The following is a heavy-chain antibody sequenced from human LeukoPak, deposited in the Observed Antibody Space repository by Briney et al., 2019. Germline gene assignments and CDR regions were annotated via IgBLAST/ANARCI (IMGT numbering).Heavy chain of an antibody. V-gene: IGHV4-34*01. CDR2: INDSGNT. CDR3: ARRLVDSGASQVSDY. D-gene: IGHD2-15*01. Sequence: SETLSLTCAVYSGSFSGYYWSWIRQFPGTGLEWIGEINDSGNTNYNPSLKSRVTLSVDTSKNQFSLRLSSVTAADTAVYYCARRLVDSGASQVSDYWGQGTLVTVSS. CDR1: SGSFSGYY. J-gene: IGHJ4*02.